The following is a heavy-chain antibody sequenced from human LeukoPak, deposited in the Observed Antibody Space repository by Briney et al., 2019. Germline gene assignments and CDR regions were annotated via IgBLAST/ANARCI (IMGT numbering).Heavy chain of an antibody. D-gene: IGHD6-19*01. J-gene: IGHJ5*02. CDR3: AKGQWLVPDWFDP. CDR1: GFTFDDYA. V-gene: IGHV3-9*01. Sequence: GGSLRLSCAASGFTFDDYAMHWVRQAPGKGLEWVSGISWNSGSIGYADSVKGRFTISRDNAKNSLYLQMNSLRAEDTVLYYCAKGQWLVPDWFDPWGQGTLVTVSS. CDR2: ISWNSGSI.